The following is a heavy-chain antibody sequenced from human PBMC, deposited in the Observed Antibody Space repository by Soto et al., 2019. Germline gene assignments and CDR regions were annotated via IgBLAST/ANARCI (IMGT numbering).Heavy chain of an antibody. CDR3: ARGLRSVVVVAATRNYYYGMDV. CDR1: GGSFSGYY. V-gene: IGHV4-34*01. CDR2: INHSGST. J-gene: IGHJ6*02. Sequence: SEPLSLTCAVYGGSFSGYYWSWIRQPPVKVLEWIVEINHSGSTNYNPSLKSRVTISVDTSKNQFSLKLSSVTAADTAVYYCARGLRSVVVVAATRNYYYGMDVWGQGTTVTVSS. D-gene: IGHD2-15*01.